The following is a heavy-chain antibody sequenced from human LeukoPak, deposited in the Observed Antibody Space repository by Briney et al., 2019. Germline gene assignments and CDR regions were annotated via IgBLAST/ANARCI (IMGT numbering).Heavy chain of an antibody. CDR2: IYTTGST. J-gene: IGHJ6*03. CDR1: GGSINSGTYY. Sequence: SETLSLTCTVSGGSINSGTYYWSWIRQPAGKGLEWIGRIYTTGSTKYNPSLKSRVTISVDTSKNQFSLKLSSVTAADTAVYYCARVRCTNGICYAGYYYYMDVWGKGTTVTVS. V-gene: IGHV4-61*02. CDR3: ARVRCTNGICYAGYYYYMDV. D-gene: IGHD2-8*01.